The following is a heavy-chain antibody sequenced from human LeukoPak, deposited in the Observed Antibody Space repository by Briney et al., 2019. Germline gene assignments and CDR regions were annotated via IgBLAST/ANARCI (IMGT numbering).Heavy chain of an antibody. J-gene: IGHJ4*02. CDR1: GFTFSSYE. D-gene: IGHD4-11*01. CDR3: ARTMYSNYVFDY. Sequence: PGGSLRLSCAASGFTFSSYEMNWVRQAPGKGLEWVSYISSSGSTIYYADSAKGRSTISRDNAKNSLYLQMNSLRAEDTAVYYCARTMYSNYVFDYWGQRTLVTVSS. CDR2: ISSSGSTI. V-gene: IGHV3-48*03.